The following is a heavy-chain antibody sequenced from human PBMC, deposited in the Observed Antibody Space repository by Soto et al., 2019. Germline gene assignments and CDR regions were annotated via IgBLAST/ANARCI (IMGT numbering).Heavy chain of an antibody. J-gene: IGHJ4*02. CDR3: ARAGSHSTLFDF. D-gene: IGHD3-10*01. CDR1: GFTFSSYW. CDR2: IKNDGSDI. Sequence: EVQLAESGGGLVQPGGSLRLSCAAAGFTFSSYWMSWVRQAPGKGLQWVANIKNDGSDIYYVDSVKGRFTISRDNAKNSLYLQMNSLRVDDTAVYYCARAGSHSTLFDFWGQGTLVTVSS. V-gene: IGHV3-7*05.